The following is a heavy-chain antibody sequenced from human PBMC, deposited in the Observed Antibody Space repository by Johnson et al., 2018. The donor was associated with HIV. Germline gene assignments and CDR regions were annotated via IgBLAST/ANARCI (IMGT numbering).Heavy chain of an antibody. D-gene: IGHD1-26*01. CDR3: ARDQDSIVGVPYAFDI. Sequence: QVQLVESGGGAVQPGRSLRLYCAVSEFTVTNYAMHWVRLAPGKGLQWVAVISYGGGTKYYGDSVEGRFTISKDISKNSLYLQMNSLRAEDTAVYYCARDQDSIVGVPYAFDIWGQGTMVTVSS. CDR2: ISYGGGTK. CDR1: EFTVTNYA. J-gene: IGHJ3*02. V-gene: IGHV3-30*04.